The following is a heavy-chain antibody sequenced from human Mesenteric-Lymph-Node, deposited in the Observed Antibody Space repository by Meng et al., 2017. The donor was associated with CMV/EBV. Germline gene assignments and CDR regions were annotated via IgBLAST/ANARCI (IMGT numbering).Heavy chain of an antibody. CDR1: GFTFSIYG. Sequence: GESLKISCAASGFTFSIYGFHWVRQAPGKGLEWAAFIRFDGSDTNYADSVKGRFTISRDNAKNSLYLQMNSLRAEDTAVYYCARERLELFYFDYWGQGTLVTVSS. J-gene: IGHJ4*02. V-gene: IGHV3-30*02. D-gene: IGHD1-7*01. CDR2: IRFDGSDT. CDR3: ARERLELFYFDY.